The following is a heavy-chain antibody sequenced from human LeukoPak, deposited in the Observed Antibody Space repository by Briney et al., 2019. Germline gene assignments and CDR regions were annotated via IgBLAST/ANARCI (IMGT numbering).Heavy chain of an antibody. CDR2: IYTSGST. Sequence: SETLSLTCTVSGGSISSYYWSWIRQPAGKGLEWIGRIYTSGSTNYNPSLKSRVTISVDTSKNQFSLKLSSVTAADTAVYYCASEYYYDSSGYYNDYWGQGTLVTVSS. D-gene: IGHD3-22*01. CDR1: GGSISSYY. V-gene: IGHV4-4*07. CDR3: ASEYYYDSSGYYNDY. J-gene: IGHJ4*02.